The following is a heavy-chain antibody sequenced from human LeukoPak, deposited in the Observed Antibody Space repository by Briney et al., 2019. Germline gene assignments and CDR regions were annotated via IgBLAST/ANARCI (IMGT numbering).Heavy chain of an antibody. V-gene: IGHV3-30*18. J-gene: IGHJ4*02. CDR2: ISYDGSNK. Sequence: GRSLRLSCAASGFTVSSYGMHWVRQAPGKGLEWVAVISYDGSNKYYEDSVKGRFTISRDNSKNTMSLQTNSLRAEDTAAYYCAKDLYPSWIQLWPIDYWGQGTLVTVSS. D-gene: IGHD5-18*01. CDR3: AKDLYPSWIQLWPIDY. CDR1: GFTVSSYG.